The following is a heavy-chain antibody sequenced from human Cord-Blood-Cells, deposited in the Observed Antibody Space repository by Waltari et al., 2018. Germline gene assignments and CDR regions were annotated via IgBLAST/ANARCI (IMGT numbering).Heavy chain of an antibody. J-gene: IGHJ5*02. CDR3: ARQVWYGSGSYYNWFDP. Sequence: QLQLQESGPGLVKPSETLSLTCTVSGGSISSSSYYWGWIRQPPGKGLEWIGSIYYSGNTYNNPSLKSRVTISVDTSKNQFSLKLSSVTAADTAVYYCARQVWYGSGSYYNWFDPWGQGTLVTVSS. V-gene: IGHV4-39*01. CDR2: IYYSGNT. D-gene: IGHD3-10*01. CDR1: GGSISSSSYY.